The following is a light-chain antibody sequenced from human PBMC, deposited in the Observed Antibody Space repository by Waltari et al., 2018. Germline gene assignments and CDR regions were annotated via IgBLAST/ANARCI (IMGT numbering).Light chain of an antibody. CDR3: CSYTGSSTSYG. CDR2: EAT. Sequence: QSALSQPASVSGSPGQSLTITCTGASTDLASYNLGALYQHHPNRAPKLIIYEATKRPSGISHRFSGAKSGATASLRISGLQADDEADYYCCSYTGSSTSYGCGGGTKVTVL. J-gene: IGLJ1*01. CDR1: STDLASYNL. V-gene: IGLV2-23*01.